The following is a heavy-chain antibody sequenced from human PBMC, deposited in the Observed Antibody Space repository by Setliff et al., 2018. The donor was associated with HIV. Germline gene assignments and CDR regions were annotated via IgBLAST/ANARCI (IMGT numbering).Heavy chain of an antibody. CDR2: MNPNSGNT. CDR1: GYTFTNYD. CDR3: ARGHSGNDY. J-gene: IGHJ4*02. Sequence: ASVKVSCKASGYTFTNYDINWVRQATGQGRGWMGRMNPNSGNTEYAQQFQGRVTMTRNTSISTAYMELSSLRSEDTAIYYCARGHSGNDYWGQGTLVTVSS. V-gene: IGHV1-8*02. D-gene: IGHD1-1*01.